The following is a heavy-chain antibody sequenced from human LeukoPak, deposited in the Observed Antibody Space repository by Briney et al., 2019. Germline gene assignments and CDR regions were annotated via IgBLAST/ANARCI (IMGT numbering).Heavy chain of an antibody. CDR3: AREGAAYGPTDVYYFDY. CDR1: GGSISSYY. V-gene: IGHV4-34*01. CDR2: INLSGNT. D-gene: IGHD3-16*01. Sequence: SETLSLTCTVSGGSISSYYWSWIRQPPGQGLEWIGEINLSGNTNYNPSLKSRVSISVDTSKNQFSLHLTSVTAADTAVYYCAREGAAYGPTDVYYFDYWGQGTLVTVSS. J-gene: IGHJ4*02.